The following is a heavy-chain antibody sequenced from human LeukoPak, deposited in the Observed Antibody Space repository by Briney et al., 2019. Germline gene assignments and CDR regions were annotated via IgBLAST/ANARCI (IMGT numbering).Heavy chain of an antibody. CDR3: ARNWRGSDKWELYYFDY. D-gene: IGHD1-26*01. J-gene: IGHJ4*02. CDR2: INPNSGGT. CDR1: GYTFTGYY. V-gene: IGHV1-2*04. Sequence: GASVKVSCKASGYTFTGYYMHWVRQAPGQGLEWMGWINPNSGGTNYAQKFQGWVTMTRDTSISTAYMELSRLRSDDTAVYYCARNWRGSDKWELYYFDYWGQGTLVTVSS.